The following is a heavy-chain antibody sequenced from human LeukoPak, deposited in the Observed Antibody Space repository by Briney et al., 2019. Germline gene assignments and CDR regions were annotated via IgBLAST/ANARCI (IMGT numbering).Heavy chain of an antibody. V-gene: IGHV3-48*03. D-gene: IGHD6-19*01. Sequence: GGSLRLSCAASGFTFGSYEMNWVRQAPGKGLEWVSYISSSGSTIYYADSVKGRFTISRDNAKNSLYLQMNSLRAEDTAVYYCARMGDPYSSGWYDGDYWGQGTLVTVSS. CDR3: ARMGDPYSSGWYDGDY. J-gene: IGHJ4*02. CDR1: GFTFGSYE. CDR2: ISSSGSTI.